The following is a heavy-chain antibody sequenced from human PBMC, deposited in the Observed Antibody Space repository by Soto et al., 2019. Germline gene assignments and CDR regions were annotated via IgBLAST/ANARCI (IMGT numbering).Heavy chain of an antibody. V-gene: IGHV3-48*02. CDR3: ARVGGYRGHFYYGDMDV. CDR2: ISSSSSTI. D-gene: IGHD1-26*01. CDR1: GLTFSSDT. Sequence: PGGSLRLSCAASGLTFSSDTMNWVRQAPGKGLEWVAYISSSSSTIYYADSAKGRFTISRDNAKNSLYLQMNSLRDEDTAVYYCARVGGYRGHFYYGDMDVRGQGATVTVSS. J-gene: IGHJ6*02.